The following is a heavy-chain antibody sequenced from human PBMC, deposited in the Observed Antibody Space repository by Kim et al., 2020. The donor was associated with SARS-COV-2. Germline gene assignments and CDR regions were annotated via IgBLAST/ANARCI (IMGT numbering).Heavy chain of an antibody. D-gene: IGHD5-18*01. J-gene: IGHJ4*02. Sequence: GGSLRFSCTASGFTFGDYAMSWFRQAPGKGLEWVGFIRSKAYGGTTEYAASVKGRFTISRDDSKSIAYLQMNSLKTEDTAVYYCTREKAWGYSYGYDYWGQGTLVTVSS. CDR3: TREKAWGYSYGYDY. V-gene: IGHV3-49*03. CDR2: IRSKAYGGTT. CDR1: GFTFGDYA.